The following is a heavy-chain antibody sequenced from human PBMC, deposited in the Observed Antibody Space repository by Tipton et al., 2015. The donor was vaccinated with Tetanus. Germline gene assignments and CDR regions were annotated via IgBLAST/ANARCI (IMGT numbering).Heavy chain of an antibody. J-gene: IGHJ6*02. D-gene: IGHD2-21*01. CDR2: IYNSGGT. Sequence: GLVKPSQTLSLTCTVSGGSISSDDYYWSWIRQPPGKGLEWIGYIYNSGGTYYNPSLRSRVTISVDTSKNQFSLQLAFVTAADTAIYYCARERIEAFYYHGLDVWGPGTTVTVSS. CDR1: GGSISSDDYY. CDR3: ARERIEAFYYHGLDV. V-gene: IGHV4-30-4*01.